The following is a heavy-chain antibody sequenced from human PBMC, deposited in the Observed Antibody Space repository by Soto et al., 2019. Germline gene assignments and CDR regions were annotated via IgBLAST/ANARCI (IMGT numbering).Heavy chain of an antibody. CDR3: AHLPPFGHYNLDY. J-gene: IGHJ4*02. CDR1: GFSLSTVGVG. D-gene: IGHD1-20*01. Sequence: SGPTLVNPTHTLTRTCNFSGFSLSTVGVGVAWVRQPPGKALEWLTLIYWNGETRTSPSLENRLTVTKDASKNQVALTMTKMDTVDTATYYCAHLPPFGHYNLDYSGQGIGITVSS. V-gene: IGHV2-5*01. CDR2: IYWNGET.